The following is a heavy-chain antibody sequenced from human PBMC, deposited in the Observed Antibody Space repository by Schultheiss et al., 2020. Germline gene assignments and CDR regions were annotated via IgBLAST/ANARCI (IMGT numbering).Heavy chain of an antibody. V-gene: IGHV3-74*01. Sequence: GGSLRLSCAASGFTFSSYWMHWVRQAPGKGLVWVSRINSDGSTTTYADSVEGRFTISRDNAKNTLYLQMNSLRAEDTAVYYCARDHSSSSKSYYYYYGMDVWGQGTTVTVSS. CDR1: GFTFSSYW. D-gene: IGHD6-6*01. J-gene: IGHJ6*02. CDR2: INSDGSTT. CDR3: ARDHSSSSKSYYYYYGMDV.